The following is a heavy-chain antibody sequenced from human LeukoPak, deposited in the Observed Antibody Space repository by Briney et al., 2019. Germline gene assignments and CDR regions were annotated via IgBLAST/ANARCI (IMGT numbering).Heavy chain of an antibody. CDR2: IYYSGST. CDR1: GGSISSSSYY. D-gene: IGHD1-26*01. J-gene: IGHJ5*02. Sequence: PSETLSLTCTVSGGSISSSSYYWGWIRQPPGKGLEWIGSIYYSGSTYYNPSLKSRVTISVDTSKNQFSLKLSSVTAADTAVYYCARGRRSGSYYFPGTQNNWFDPWGQGTLVTVSS. V-gene: IGHV4-39*01. CDR3: ARGRRSGSYYFPGTQNNWFDP.